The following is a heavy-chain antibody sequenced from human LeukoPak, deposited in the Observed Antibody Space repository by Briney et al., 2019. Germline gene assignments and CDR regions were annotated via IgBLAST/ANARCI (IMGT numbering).Heavy chain of an antibody. V-gene: IGHV3-30*01. D-gene: IGHD1-26*01. CDR3: ARVGGSYFWFDP. CDR2: ISYDGSNK. Sequence: GGSLRLSCATSGFTFSSYAMHWVRQAPGKGLEWVAVISYDGSNKYYADSVKGRFTISRDNSKNTLYLQMNSLRAEDTAVYYCARVGGSYFWFDPWGQGTLVTASS. CDR1: GFTFSSYA. J-gene: IGHJ5*02.